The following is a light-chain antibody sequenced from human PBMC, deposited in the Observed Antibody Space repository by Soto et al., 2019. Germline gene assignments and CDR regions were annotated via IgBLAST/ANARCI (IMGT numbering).Light chain of an antibody. CDR3: KTYITSTARPYV. J-gene: IGLJ1*01. CDR2: EVT. V-gene: IGLV2-14*01. Sequence: QSVLTQPASVSGSPGQSITISCAGTSSDVGGYNYVSWYQQHAGKAPKLIIFEVTNRPSGVSERFSGSKSGNTASLTISGLQADDEADYYCKTYITSTARPYVFGTGTKLTVL. CDR1: SSDVGGYNY.